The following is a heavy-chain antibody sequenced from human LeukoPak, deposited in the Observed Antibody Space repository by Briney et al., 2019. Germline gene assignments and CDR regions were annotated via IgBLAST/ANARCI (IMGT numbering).Heavy chain of an antibody. CDR2: MNPSGGST. D-gene: IGHD6-19*01. Sequence: ASVKVSCKASGYTFTTYYMHWVRQAPGQGLEWMGIMNPSGGSTGYAQKFQGRVTMTRVTSTSTVYLDLSSLRSEDTAVYYCTRDPIHGSGWLQGGFDIWGQGTMVTVSS. CDR1: GYTFTTYY. J-gene: IGHJ3*02. V-gene: IGHV1-46*01. CDR3: TRDPIHGSGWLQGGFDI.